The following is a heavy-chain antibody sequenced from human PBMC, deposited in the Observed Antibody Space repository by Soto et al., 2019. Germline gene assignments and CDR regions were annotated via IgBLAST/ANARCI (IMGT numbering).Heavy chain of an antibody. CDR3: ARGGVSTRTFDY. CDR2: IYPSDSDT. J-gene: IGHJ4*02. CDR1: GYNFAGYW. D-gene: IGHD3-3*01. Sequence: PGESLKISCKGSGYNFAGYWIAWVRQMPGKGLELMGIIYPSDSDTRYRPSFQGQITISADKSISSAYLQWSSLRASDTAMYYCARGGVSTRTFDYWGQGTPVTVSS. V-gene: IGHV5-51*01.